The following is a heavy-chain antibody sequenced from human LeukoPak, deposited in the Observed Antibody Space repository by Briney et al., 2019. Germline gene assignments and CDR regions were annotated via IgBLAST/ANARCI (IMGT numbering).Heavy chain of an antibody. D-gene: IGHD1-26*01. CDR1: GGSVDTIDYY. V-gene: IGHV4-61*08. CDR2: MYHTGSS. J-gene: IGHJ3*02. CDR3: AGDQGGSAHRHAFDI. Sequence: SETLSLTCTVSGGSVDTIDYYWSWVRQPPGKGLEWIGYMYHTGSSIYSPSLKSRLTISVDTSKNQFSLNLSSMTAADTAVYYCAGDQGGSAHRHAFDIWGQGTLVTVSS.